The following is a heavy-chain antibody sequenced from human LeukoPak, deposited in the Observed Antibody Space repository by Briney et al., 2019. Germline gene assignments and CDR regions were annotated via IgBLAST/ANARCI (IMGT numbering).Heavy chain of an antibody. CDR1: GFTFSTYG. V-gene: IGHV3-30*18. CDR3: AKDDQWEFRCSDY. Sequence: GGSVRLSCGASGFTFSTYGMHWVRQAPGKGLEWVAVISYDGSNTYYADSVKGRFTISRDNSKNTLYLQMNSLSAEDTAVYYCAKDDQWEFRCSDYWGQGTLVTVSS. J-gene: IGHJ4*02. D-gene: IGHD3-10*01. CDR2: ISYDGSNT.